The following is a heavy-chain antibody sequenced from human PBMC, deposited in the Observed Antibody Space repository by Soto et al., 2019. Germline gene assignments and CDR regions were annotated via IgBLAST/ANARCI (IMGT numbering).Heavy chain of an antibody. D-gene: IGHD6-13*01. Sequence: QVQLVESGGGVVQPGRSLRLSCTASGFTFDSHTMHWVRQSPGKGLECVALISFDGSLKYDSDSVKGRFYISRDNSKNTVFLEMNSLRPEDTAVDSCARTYSSSWNYLDYWGQGVQVIVSS. J-gene: IGHJ4*02. CDR1: GFTFDSHT. V-gene: IGHV3-30*04. CDR2: ISFDGSLK. CDR3: ARTYSSSWNYLDY.